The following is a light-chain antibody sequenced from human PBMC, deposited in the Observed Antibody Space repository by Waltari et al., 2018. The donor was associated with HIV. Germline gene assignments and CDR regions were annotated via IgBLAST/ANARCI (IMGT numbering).Light chain of an antibody. CDR1: RSYFATF. V-gene: IGLV2-11*01. CDR3: CSHAGNFIFA. Sequence: SALTRPPSVSGPPGPSLTISSPGTRSYFATFFSWYQQPPGKAPKLIIYDVNKRPSGVPDRFSGSKSGNTAFLTISGLQAEDEAEYHCCSHAGNFIFAFGSGTKVTVL. J-gene: IGLJ1*01. CDR2: DVN.